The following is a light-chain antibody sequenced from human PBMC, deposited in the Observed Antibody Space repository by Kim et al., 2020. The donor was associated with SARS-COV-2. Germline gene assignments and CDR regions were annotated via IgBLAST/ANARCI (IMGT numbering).Light chain of an antibody. CDR3: AAWDDSLSGVF. J-gene: IGLJ2*01. CDR1: TSHIGSHY. V-gene: IGLV1-47*01. Sequence: GRRVTISCSGRTSHIGSHYVYWYQQLPGTAPKPLIYSNNQRPSGVPDRFSGSKSGTSASLAISGLRSEDESDYYCAAWDDSLSGVFFGGGTQLTVL. CDR2: SNN.